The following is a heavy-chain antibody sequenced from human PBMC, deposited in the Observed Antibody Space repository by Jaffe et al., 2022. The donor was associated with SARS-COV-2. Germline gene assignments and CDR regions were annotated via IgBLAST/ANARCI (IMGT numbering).Heavy chain of an antibody. CDR2: ISYDGSNK. V-gene: IGHV3-30*18. D-gene: IGHD2-15*01. CDR1: GFTFSSYG. Sequence: QVQLVESGGGVVQPGRSLRLSCAASGFTFSSYGMHWVRQAPGKGLEWVAVISYDGSNKYYADSVKGRFTISRDNSKNTLYLQMNSLRAEDTAVYYCAKDRGDISYYFDYWGQGTLVTVSS. J-gene: IGHJ4*02. CDR3: AKDRGDISYYFDY.